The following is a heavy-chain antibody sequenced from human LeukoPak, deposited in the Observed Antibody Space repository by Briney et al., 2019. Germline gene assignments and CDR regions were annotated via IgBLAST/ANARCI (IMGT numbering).Heavy chain of an antibody. CDR2: IIPIFGTA. V-gene: IGHV1-69*13. J-gene: IGHJ4*02. CDR1: GGAFSSYA. D-gene: IGHD6-19*01. Sequence: ASVKVSCKASGGAFSSYAISWVRQAPGQGLEWMGGIIPIFGTANYAQKFQGRVTITADESTSTAYMGLSSLRSEDTAVYYCARGGSSGWYWFDYWGQGTLVTVSS. CDR3: ARGGSSGWYWFDY.